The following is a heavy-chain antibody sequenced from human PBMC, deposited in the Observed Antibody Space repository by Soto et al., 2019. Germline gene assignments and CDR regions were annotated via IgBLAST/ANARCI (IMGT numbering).Heavy chain of an antibody. J-gene: IGHJ4*02. D-gene: IGHD3-10*01. V-gene: IGHV3-21*01. CDR1: GFTFSSYS. CDR3: ARDAFTMVRGYYFDY. CDR2: ISSSSSYI. Sequence: PGGSLRLSCAASGFTFSSYSMNWVRQAPGKGLEWVSSISSSSSYIYYADSVKGRFTISRDNAKNSLYLQMNSLRAEDTAVYYCARDAFTMVRGYYFDYWGQGTLVTVSS.